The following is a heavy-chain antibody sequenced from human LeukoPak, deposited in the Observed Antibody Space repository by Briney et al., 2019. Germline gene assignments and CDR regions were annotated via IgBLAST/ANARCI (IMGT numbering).Heavy chain of an antibody. J-gene: IGHJ4*02. V-gene: IGHV3-21*01. CDR1: GFTFSSYG. CDR3: ARAMGIAVAIFDY. Sequence: GGSLRLSCAASGFTFSSYGMNWVRQAPGKGLEWVSSISSSSSYIYYADSVKGRFTISRDNAKNSLYLQMNSLRAEDTAVYYCARAMGIAVAIFDYWGQGTLVTVSS. D-gene: IGHD6-19*01. CDR2: ISSSSSYI.